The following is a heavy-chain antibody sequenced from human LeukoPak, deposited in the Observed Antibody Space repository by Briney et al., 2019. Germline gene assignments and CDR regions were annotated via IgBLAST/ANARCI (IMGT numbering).Heavy chain of an antibody. D-gene: IGHD4-17*01. CDR2: IWYDGSNK. Sequence: GGSLRLSCAASGFTFSSYAMHWVRQAPGKGLEWVAVIWYDGSNKYYADSVKGRFTISRDNAKNSLYLQMKSLRAEDTAIYYCASEPPKTTENWFDPWGQGTLVTVSS. V-gene: IGHV3-33*08. CDR1: GFTFSSYA. CDR3: ASEPPKTTENWFDP. J-gene: IGHJ5*02.